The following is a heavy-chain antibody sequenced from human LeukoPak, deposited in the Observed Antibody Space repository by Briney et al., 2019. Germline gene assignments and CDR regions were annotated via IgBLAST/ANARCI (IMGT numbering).Heavy chain of an antibody. J-gene: IGHJ4*02. CDR3: AGHHPRNTVDF. Sequence: SETLSLTCTVSGGSISSYYWSWIRQPPGKGLEWIAYISDIGSINYNPPLKSRVTISLDTSKNQLSLKLRSVIAADTAVYYCAGHHPRNTVDFWGQGTLVTVSS. D-gene: IGHD2/OR15-2a*01. CDR1: GGSISSYY. V-gene: IGHV4-59*08. CDR2: ISDIGSI.